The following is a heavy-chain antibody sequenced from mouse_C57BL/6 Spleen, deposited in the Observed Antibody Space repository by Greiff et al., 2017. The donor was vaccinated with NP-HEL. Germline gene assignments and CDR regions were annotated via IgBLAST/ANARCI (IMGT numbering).Heavy chain of an antibody. D-gene: IGHD2-1*01. Sequence: EVQLQQSGPELVKPGASVKISCKASGYSFTGYYMNWVKQSPEKSLEWIGEINPSTGGTTYNQKFKAKATLTVDKSSSTAYMQLKSLTSEDSAVYYYARWVTTSMDYWGQGTSVTVSS. V-gene: IGHV1-42*01. CDR2: INPSTGGT. CDR3: ARWVTTSMDY. J-gene: IGHJ4*01. CDR1: GYSFTGYY.